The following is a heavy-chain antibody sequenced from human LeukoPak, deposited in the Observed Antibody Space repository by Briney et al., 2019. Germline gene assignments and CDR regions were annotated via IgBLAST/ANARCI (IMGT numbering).Heavy chain of an antibody. J-gene: IGHJ1*01. Sequence: SVKVSCKASGCTFSTYAISWVRQAPGQGLEWMGGIIPIFGTANYAQKFQGRVTITADESTSTAYMELSSLRSEDTALYYCTSLGYCSGGSCSQTYFQHWGQGTLVTVSS. CDR3: TSLGYCSGGSCSQTYFQH. V-gene: IGHV1-69*01. D-gene: IGHD2-15*01. CDR1: GCTFSTYA. CDR2: IIPIFGTA.